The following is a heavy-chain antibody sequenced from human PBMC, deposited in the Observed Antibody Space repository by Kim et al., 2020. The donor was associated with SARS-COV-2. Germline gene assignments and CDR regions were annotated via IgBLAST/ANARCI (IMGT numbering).Heavy chain of an antibody. V-gene: IGHV4-61*02. CDR1: GGSISSGSYY. CDR3: ARTYEEGWETHYYGMDV. CDR2: IYTSGST. Sequence: SETLFLTCTVSGGSISSGSYYWSWIRQPAGKGLEWIGRIYTSGSTNYNPSLKSRVTISVDTSKNQFSLKLSSVTAADTAVYYCARTYEEGWETHYYGMDVWGQGTTVTVSS. J-gene: IGHJ6*02. D-gene: IGHD1-26*01.